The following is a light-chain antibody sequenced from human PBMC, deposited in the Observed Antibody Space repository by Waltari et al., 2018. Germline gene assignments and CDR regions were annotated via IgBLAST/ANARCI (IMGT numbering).Light chain of an antibody. CDR3: QQYNSYSYT. CDR2: KAS. CDR1: QSISSW. Sequence: DIQMTQSPSTLSESGGDRVTITCRASQSISSWLAWYQQKPGKAPKLLIYKASSLESGVPSRFSGSGSGTEFTLTISSLQPDDFATYYCQQYNSYSYTFGQGTKLEIK. J-gene: IGKJ2*01. V-gene: IGKV1-5*03.